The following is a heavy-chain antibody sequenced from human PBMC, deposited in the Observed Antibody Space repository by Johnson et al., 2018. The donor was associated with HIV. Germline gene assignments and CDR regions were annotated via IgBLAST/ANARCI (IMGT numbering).Heavy chain of an antibody. CDR3: ARDEPTDDAFDI. CDR1: GFTFSSYA. CDR2: ISYDGSNK. Sequence: QVYLVESWGGVVQPGRSLRLSCAASGFTFSSYAMHWVRQAPGKGLEWVAVISYDGSNKYYADSVKGRFTISRDNSKNTLYLQMGSLRAEDMAVYYCARDEPTDDAFDIWGQGTMVTVSS. J-gene: IGHJ3*02. V-gene: IGHV3-30*14.